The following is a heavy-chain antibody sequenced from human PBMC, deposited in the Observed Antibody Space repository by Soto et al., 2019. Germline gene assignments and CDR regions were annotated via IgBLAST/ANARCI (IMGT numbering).Heavy chain of an antibody. V-gene: IGHV3-74*01. CDR2: INSDGSST. J-gene: IGHJ6*02. D-gene: IGHD6-13*01. CDR3: ARGLRIADYYYYGMDV. Sequence: EVQLVESGGGLVQPGGSLRLSCAASGFTFSSYWMHWVRQAPGKGLVWVSRINSDGSSTSYADSVKGRFTISRDNAKNTLYQQMNSLRAEDTAVYYCARGLRIADYYYYGMDVWGQGTTVTVSS. CDR1: GFTFSSYW.